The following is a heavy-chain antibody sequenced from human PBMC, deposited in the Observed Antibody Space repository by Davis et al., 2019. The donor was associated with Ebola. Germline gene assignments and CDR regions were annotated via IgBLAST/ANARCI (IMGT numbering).Heavy chain of an antibody. V-gene: IGHV1-3*01. CDR2: INAGNGNT. Sequence: ASVKVSCKASGYTFTSYAMHWVRQAPGQRLEWMGWINAGNGNTKYSQKFQGRVTITRDTSASTAYMELSSLRSEDTAVYYCARALYRIEYSSSRGFDYWGQGTLVTVSS. D-gene: IGHD6-6*01. CDR1: GYTFTSYA. J-gene: IGHJ4*02. CDR3: ARALYRIEYSSSRGFDY.